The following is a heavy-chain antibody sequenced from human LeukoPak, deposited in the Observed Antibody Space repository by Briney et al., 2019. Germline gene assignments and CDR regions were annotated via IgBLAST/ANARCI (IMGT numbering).Heavy chain of an antibody. D-gene: IGHD4-17*01. J-gene: IGHJ4*02. V-gene: IGHV3-23*01. CDR1: GFTFSSYA. CDR3: AKTDDYGDYIRVGFDY. CDR2: ISGSGGST. Sequence: GGSLRLSCAASGFTFSSYAMSWVRQAPGKGLKWVSAISGSGGSTYYADSVKGRFTISRDNSKNTLYLQMNSLRAEDTAVYYCAKTDDYGDYIRVGFDYWGQGTLVTVSS.